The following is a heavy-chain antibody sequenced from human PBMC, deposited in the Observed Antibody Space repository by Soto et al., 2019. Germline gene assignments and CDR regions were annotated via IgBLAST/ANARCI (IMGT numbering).Heavy chain of an antibody. J-gene: IGHJ6*02. D-gene: IGHD3-10*01. Sequence: QVQLVQSGAEVKKTGSSVKVSCKASGGTFSSYAISWVRQAPGQGLEWMGGIIPIFGTANYAQKFQVRVTITADKSTSTAYMELSSLRSEDTAVYYCARDVTMVRGVIGYDGMDVWGQGTTVTVSS. CDR2: IIPIFGTA. CDR1: GGTFSSYA. V-gene: IGHV1-69*06. CDR3: ARDVTMVRGVIGYDGMDV.